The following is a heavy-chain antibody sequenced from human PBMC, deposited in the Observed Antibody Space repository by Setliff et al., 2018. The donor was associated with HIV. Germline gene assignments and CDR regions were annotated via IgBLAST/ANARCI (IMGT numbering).Heavy chain of an antibody. CDR1: GGSISNNY. D-gene: IGHD4-17*01. Sequence: SETLSLTCNVSGGSISNNYWSWFRQPPGKGLEWIGYIHYSGSTNYNPSLKSRVTISVDTSKNQFSLKLSSVTAADTAVYYCARGRTPSYGGDYRYTFDIWGPGTKVTV. J-gene: IGHJ3*02. V-gene: IGHV4-59*12. CDR2: IHYSGST. CDR3: ARGRTPSYGGDYRYTFDI.